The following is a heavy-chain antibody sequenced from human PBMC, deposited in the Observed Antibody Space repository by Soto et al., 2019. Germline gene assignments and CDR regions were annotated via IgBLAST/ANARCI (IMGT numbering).Heavy chain of an antibody. D-gene: IGHD5-18*01. CDR3: ARDGSTSWYSYDYHGMDV. CDR2: INLDGSEK. CDR1: GFTFRTYW. Sequence: EVQLEESGGGLVQPGGSLRLSCAASGFTFRTYWLSWVRQVPGKGLEWVANINLDGSEKNYVDSVKGRFTISRDNARNSLYLQMSSLRAEDTALYYCARDGSTSWYSYDYHGMDVWGQGTTVTVSS. V-gene: IGHV3-7*05. J-gene: IGHJ6*02.